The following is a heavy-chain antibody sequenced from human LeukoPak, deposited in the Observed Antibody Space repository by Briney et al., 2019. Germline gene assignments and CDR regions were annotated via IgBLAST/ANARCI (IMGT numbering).Heavy chain of an antibody. CDR3: ALLDYSNHVAAFDI. V-gene: IGHV4-30-4*01. J-gene: IGHJ3*02. CDR2: IYYSGST. D-gene: IGHD4-11*01. Sequence: PSETLSLTCTVSGGSISSGDYYWSWIRQPPGKGLEWIGYIYYSGSTYYNPSLKSRVTISVDTSKNQFSLKLSSVTAADTAVYYCALLDYSNHVAAFDIWGQGTMVTVSS. CDR1: GGSISSGDYY.